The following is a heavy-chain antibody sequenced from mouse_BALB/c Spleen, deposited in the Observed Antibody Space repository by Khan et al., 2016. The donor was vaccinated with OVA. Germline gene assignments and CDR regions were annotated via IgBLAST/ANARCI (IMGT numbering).Heavy chain of an antibody. CDR1: GYTFTSYW. J-gene: IGHJ4*01. V-gene: IGHV1S41*01. D-gene: IGHD1-1*01. Sequence: DLVMPGAAVTLSCKASGYTFTSYWINWMKQRPGQGLEWIGRIAPGSGSTSSNDMFKGKATLTVDASSSTAYIQLSSLSSEDSAVYFGARSKYYGRVLYAMDYWGQGTSVTVSS. CDR3: ARSKYYGRVLYAMDY. CDR2: IAPGSGST.